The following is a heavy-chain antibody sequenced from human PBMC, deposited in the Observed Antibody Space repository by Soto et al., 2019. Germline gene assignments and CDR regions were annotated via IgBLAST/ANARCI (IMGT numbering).Heavy chain of an antibody. CDR1: GGSIKSDYY. CDR2: RYYSGAT. Sequence: SETLSLTCTVSGGSIKSDYYWAWVRQPPGGGLQWMGYRYYSGATDSDPSLEARVSFSVDTSKNQFFLNLTSVTVADTAVYFCARGRPNYFYYGLDVWGPGIPVTVSS. V-gene: IGHV4-30-4*01. CDR3: ARGRPNYFYYGLDV. J-gene: IGHJ6*02.